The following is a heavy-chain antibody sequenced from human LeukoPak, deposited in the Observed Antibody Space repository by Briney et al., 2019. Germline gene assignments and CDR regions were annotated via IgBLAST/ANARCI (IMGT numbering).Heavy chain of an antibody. V-gene: IGHV4-30-4*08. J-gene: IGHJ4*02. Sequence: SETLSLTCTVSGGSISSGGYFWSWIRQHPGKDLEWLGYIYYSGSTYYNPSLKSRVTISVDTSKNQFSLKLSSVTAADTAVYYCARDRGCSSTSCSYYFDYWGQGTLVTVSS. CDR1: GGSISSGGYF. D-gene: IGHD2-2*01. CDR2: IYYSGST. CDR3: ARDRGCSSTSCSYYFDY.